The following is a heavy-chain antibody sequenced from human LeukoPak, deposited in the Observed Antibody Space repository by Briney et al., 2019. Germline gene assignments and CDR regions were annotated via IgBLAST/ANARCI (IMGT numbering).Heavy chain of an antibody. J-gene: IGHJ6*03. CDR3: ARRPITMVRGVITYYYMDV. Sequence: SVKISCKASGGTFSSYAISWVRQAPGQGLEWMGGIIPIFGTANYAQKFQGRVTITTDESTSTAYMELSSLRSEDTAVYYCARRPITMVRGVITYYYMDVWGKGTTVTVSS. CDR2: IIPIFGTA. V-gene: IGHV1-69*05. CDR1: GGTFSSYA. D-gene: IGHD3-10*01.